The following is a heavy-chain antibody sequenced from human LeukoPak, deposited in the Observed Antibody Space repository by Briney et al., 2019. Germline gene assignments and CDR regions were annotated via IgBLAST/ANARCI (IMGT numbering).Heavy chain of an antibody. CDR3: VKDLVGYDSSGYRDY. CDR1: GFTFSSYS. D-gene: IGHD3-22*01. J-gene: IGHJ4*02. Sequence: GGSLRLSCAASGFTFSSYSMNWVRQAPGKGLEWVSYISSSSSTIYYADSAKGRFTISRDNAKNSLYLQMNSLRAEDTAVYYCVKDLVGYDSSGYRDYWGQGTLVTVSS. V-gene: IGHV3-48*01. CDR2: ISSSSSTI.